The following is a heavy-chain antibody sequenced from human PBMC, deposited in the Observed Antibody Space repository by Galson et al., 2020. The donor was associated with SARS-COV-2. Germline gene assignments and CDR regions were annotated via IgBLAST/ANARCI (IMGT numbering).Heavy chain of an antibody. D-gene: IGHD3-22*01. V-gene: IGHV1-3*01. Sequence: ASVKVSCKASGYTLTSYAMHWVRQAPGQRLEWMGWINAGNGNTKYSQKFQGRVTITRDTSASTAYMELSSLRSEDTAVYYCARDLGPTYDYDSSGLSGYWGQGTLVTVSS. CDR2: INAGNGNT. CDR1: GYTLTSYA. J-gene: IGHJ4*02. CDR3: ARDLGPTYDYDSSGLSGY.